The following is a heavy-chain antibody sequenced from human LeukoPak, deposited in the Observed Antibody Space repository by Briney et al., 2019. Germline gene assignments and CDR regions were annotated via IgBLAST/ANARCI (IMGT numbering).Heavy chain of an antibody. CDR2: ISDSASST. J-gene: IGHJ4*02. CDR3: ANSNPRDAHNI. Sequence: GGSLRLSCAASGFTFSTSAMSWVRQASGKGLEWVSGISDSASSTYYSDSVKGRFTISRDNSKNTLYLQMNSLRAEDTAVYYCANSNPRDAHNIWGQGTLVTVSS. D-gene: IGHD5-24*01. CDR1: GFTFSTSA. V-gene: IGHV3-23*01.